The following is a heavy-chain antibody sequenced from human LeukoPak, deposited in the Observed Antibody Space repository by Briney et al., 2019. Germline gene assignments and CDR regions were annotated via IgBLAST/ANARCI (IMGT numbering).Heavy chain of an antibody. CDR1: GFTVSSNY. CDR3: ARDLGYGDSHRDLWGAFDI. Sequence: GGSLRLSCAASGFTVSSNYMSWVRQAPGKGLEWVSVIYSGGSTYYADSVKGRFTISRDNAKNSLYLQMNSLRAEDTAVYYCARDLGYGDSHRDLWGAFDIWGQGTMVTVSS. D-gene: IGHD4-17*01. V-gene: IGHV3-66*01. CDR2: IYSGGST. J-gene: IGHJ3*02.